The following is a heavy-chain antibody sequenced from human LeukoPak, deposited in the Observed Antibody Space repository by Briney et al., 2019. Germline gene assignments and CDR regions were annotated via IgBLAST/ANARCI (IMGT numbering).Heavy chain of an antibody. J-gene: IGHJ4*02. D-gene: IGHD6-19*01. V-gene: IGHV3-23*01. Sequence: GGPLRLSCAASGFTFSSYAMSWVRQAPGKGLEWVSAISGSGGSTYYADSVKGRFTISRDNSKNTLYLQMNSLRAEDTAVYYCAKDVGNSSAFDYWGQGTLVTVSS. CDR1: GFTFSSYA. CDR3: AKDVGNSSAFDY. CDR2: ISGSGGST.